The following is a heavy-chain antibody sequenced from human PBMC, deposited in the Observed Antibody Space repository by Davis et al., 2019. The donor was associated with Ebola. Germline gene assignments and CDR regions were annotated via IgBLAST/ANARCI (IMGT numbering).Heavy chain of an antibody. CDR3: ARGKLGYCSGGSCPAYGMDV. V-gene: IGHV1-69*04. J-gene: IGHJ6*02. Sequence: AASVKVSCKASGGTFSSYAISWVRQAPGQGLEWMGRIIPILGIANYAQKFQGRVTITADESTSTAYMELSSLRSEDTAVYYCARGKLGYCSGGSCPAYGMDVWGQGTTVTVSS. D-gene: IGHD2-15*01. CDR1: GGTFSSYA. CDR2: IIPILGIA.